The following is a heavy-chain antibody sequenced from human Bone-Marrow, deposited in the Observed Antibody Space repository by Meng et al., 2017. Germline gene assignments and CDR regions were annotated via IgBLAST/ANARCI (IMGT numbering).Heavy chain of an antibody. CDR1: GASVSSGYW. D-gene: IGHD6-19*01. J-gene: IGHJ4*02. Sequence: QVQLQEAVPGLGKPSGTLSLTCGVSGASVSSGYWWTWVRQPPGKGLEWIGEFHHSGTTNYNPSLRSRVTISVDTSKNQFSLRLTSVTAADTAVYYCAASPGWWRIDSWGQGTLVTVSS. CDR3: AASPGWWRIDS. CDR2: FHHSGTT. V-gene: IGHV4-4*02.